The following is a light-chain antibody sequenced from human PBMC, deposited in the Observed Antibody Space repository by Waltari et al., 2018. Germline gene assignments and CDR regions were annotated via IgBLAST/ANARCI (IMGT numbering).Light chain of an antibody. Sequence: SNELTQPSSVSVSPGQTARIPCSGDGLTKQYAYCYQQKPGQAPVLIIYKDSARPSGIPERISGSTSGTELTLTISGVQSEDEADYYCQSSDSTGTYVLFGGGTHLTVL. V-gene: IGLV3-25*03. CDR1: GLTKQY. J-gene: IGLJ2*01. CDR2: KDS. CDR3: QSSDSTGTYVL.